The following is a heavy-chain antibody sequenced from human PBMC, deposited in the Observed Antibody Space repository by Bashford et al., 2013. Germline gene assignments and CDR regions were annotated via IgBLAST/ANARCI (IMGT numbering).Heavy chain of an antibody. Sequence: VRQAPGRGLEWVALTRTKTYGGAPDYAASVKGRFTISRDDSKRVVYLQMNSLRAEDTAVYYCASSLIVGAPFYWGQGTLVTVSS. J-gene: IGHJ4*02. CDR3: ASSLIVGAPFY. CDR2: TRTKTYGGAP. D-gene: IGHD1-26*01. V-gene: IGHV3-49*02.